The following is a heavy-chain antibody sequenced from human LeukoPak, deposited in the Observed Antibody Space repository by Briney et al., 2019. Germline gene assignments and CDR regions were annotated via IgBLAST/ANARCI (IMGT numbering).Heavy chain of an antibody. D-gene: IGHD4-17*01. CDR1: GFTFPDYA. CDR3: ARDPYGDYARYFDY. V-gene: IGHV3-49*03. Sequence: PGGSLRLSCATSGFTFPDYAVTWFRQAPGKGLECIGFIRTRPYGGATEYAASAKGRFTISRDDSKSIAYLQMNSLKTEDTAVYYCARDPYGDYARYFDYWGQGTLVTVSS. J-gene: IGHJ4*02. CDR2: IRTRPYGGAT.